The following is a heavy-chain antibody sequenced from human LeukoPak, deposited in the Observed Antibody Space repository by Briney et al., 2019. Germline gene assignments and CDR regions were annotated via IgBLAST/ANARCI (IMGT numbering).Heavy chain of an antibody. D-gene: IGHD3-10*01. V-gene: IGHV4-34*01. CDR1: GGSFSGYY. CDR2: INHSGST. J-gene: IGHJ4*02. Sequence: SETLSLTCAVHGGSFSGYYWSWIRQPPGKGLEWIGEINHSGSTNYNPSLKSRVTISVDTSKNQFSLKLSSVTAADTAVYYCARVRDYYGSGVGFDYWGQGTLVTVSS. CDR3: ARVRDYYGSGVGFDY.